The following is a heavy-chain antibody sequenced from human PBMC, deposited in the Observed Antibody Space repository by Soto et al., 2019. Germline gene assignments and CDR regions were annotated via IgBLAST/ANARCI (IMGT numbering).Heavy chain of an antibody. CDR1: GFTFSSYA. J-gene: IGHJ4*02. CDR3: AKDRGANYYENNGFHFFGY. V-gene: IGHV3-23*04. D-gene: IGHD3-16*01. Sequence: EVQLVESGGGLVQPGGSLRLSCAGSGFTFSSYAMSWVRQAPGKGLEWVSSVSGRSTFAYYADSVKGRFTISRDNSRNTVSLEMNSLRVEDTAVYYCAKDRGANYYENNGFHFFGYWGQGALVTVSS. CDR2: VSGRSTFA.